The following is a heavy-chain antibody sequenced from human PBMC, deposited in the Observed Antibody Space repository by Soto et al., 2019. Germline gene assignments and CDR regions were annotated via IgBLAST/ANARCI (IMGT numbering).Heavy chain of an antibody. CDR3: AREGYSSGWTHLGYYYYGMDV. CDR2: IIPILGIA. D-gene: IGHD6-19*01. Sequence: SVKVSCKASGGTFSSYTISWVRQAPGQGLEWMGRIIPILGIANYAQKFQGRVTITADKSTSTAYMELSSLRSEDTAVYYCAREGYSSGWTHLGYYYYGMDVWGQGTTVTVSS. CDR1: GGTFSSYT. J-gene: IGHJ6*02. V-gene: IGHV1-69*04.